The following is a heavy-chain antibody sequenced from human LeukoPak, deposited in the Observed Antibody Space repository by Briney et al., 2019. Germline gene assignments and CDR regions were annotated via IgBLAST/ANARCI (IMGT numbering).Heavy chain of an antibody. Sequence: ASVKVSCKASGYTFTGYYMHWVRQAPGQGLEWMGWINPNSGGTNYAQKFQGRVTMTRDTSISTAYMELSRLRSDDTAVYYCARDEWLVHNWFDPWGQGTLVTVSS. V-gene: IGHV1-2*02. J-gene: IGHJ5*02. D-gene: IGHD6-19*01. CDR3: ARDEWLVHNWFDP. CDR2: INPNSGGT. CDR1: GYTFTGYY.